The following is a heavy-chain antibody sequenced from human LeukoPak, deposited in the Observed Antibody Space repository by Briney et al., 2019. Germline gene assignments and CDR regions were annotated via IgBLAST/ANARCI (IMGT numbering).Heavy chain of an antibody. V-gene: IGHV3-15*01. D-gene: IGHD3-10*01. CDR2: IKSKTDGKRR. CDR1: GFTFSNAW. CDR3: TAGLEWFGELGY. J-gene: IGHJ4*02. Sequence: GGSLRLSRAASGFTFSNAWMSWVRQAPGKGLERVGRIKSKTDGKRREHDAPVKGRITISRDDSKNTLYLQVNSMKSEDTAVYYCTAGLEWFGELGYWGQGTLVTVSS.